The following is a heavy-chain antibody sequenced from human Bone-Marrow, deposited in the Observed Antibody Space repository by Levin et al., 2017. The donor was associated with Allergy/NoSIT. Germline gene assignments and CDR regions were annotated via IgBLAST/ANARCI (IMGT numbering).Heavy chain of an antibody. CDR2: VYPTGKT. Sequence: SETLSLTCSVSADSIRDRYWAWLRQPAGKGLEWIGRVYPTGKTNYSPSFQSRLTMSVDTSKKQFSLTLRSLTAADTAVYFCAREGYCGGNCYFDSWGPGILVTVSS. CDR3: AREGYCGGNCYFDS. CDR1: ADSIRDRY. D-gene: IGHD2-15*01. J-gene: IGHJ4*02. V-gene: IGHV4-4*07.